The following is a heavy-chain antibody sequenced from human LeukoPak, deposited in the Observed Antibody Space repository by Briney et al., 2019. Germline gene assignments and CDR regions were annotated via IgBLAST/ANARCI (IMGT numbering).Heavy chain of an antibody. D-gene: IGHD6-19*01. CDR2: IYTSGST. CDR3: ARDDSSGWAGKDAFDI. J-gene: IGHJ3*02. Sequence: SETLSLTCTVSGGSISSYYWSWIRQPAGKGLEWIGRIYTSGSTNYNPSLKSRVTMSVDTSKNQFSLKLSSVTAADTAVYYCARDDSSGWAGKDAFDIWGQGTMVTVSS. CDR1: GGSISSYY. V-gene: IGHV4-4*07.